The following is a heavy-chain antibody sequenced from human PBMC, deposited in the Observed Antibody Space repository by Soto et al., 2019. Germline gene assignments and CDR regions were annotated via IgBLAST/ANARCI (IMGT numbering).Heavy chain of an antibody. V-gene: IGHV1-18*04. CDR3: AREPRTEYSSSWYPPSNYYYYYGMDV. D-gene: IGHD6-13*01. CDR2: ISAYNGNT. CDR1: GYTFTSYG. Sequence: ASVKVSCRASGYTFTSYGISWVRQAPGQGLEWMGWISAYNGNTNYAQKLQGRVTMTTDTSTSTAYMELRSLRSDDTAVYYCAREPRTEYSSSWYPPSNYYYYYGMDVWGQGTTVTVSS. J-gene: IGHJ6*02.